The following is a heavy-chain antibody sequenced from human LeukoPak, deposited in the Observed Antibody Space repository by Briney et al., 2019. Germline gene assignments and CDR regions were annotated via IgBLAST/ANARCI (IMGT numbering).Heavy chain of an antibody. Sequence: TSSENLSLTCTVSGGSISSYYWSWIRQPPGKGLEWIGYIYYSGSTNYNPSLKSRVTISVDTSKNQFSLKLSSVTAADTAVYYCARVSVVGFDCSSTSCYINYYYMDVWGKGTTVTVSS. D-gene: IGHD2-2*02. V-gene: IGHV4-59*01. CDR1: GGSISSYY. J-gene: IGHJ6*03. CDR2: IYYSGST. CDR3: ARVSVVGFDCSSTSCYINYYYMDV.